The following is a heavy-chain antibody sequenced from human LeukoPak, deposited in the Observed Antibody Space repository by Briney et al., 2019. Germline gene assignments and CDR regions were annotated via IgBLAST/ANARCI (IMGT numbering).Heavy chain of an antibody. CDR3: ARHRSLDY. J-gene: IGHJ4*02. CDR2: IYPGDSVT. V-gene: IGHV5-51*01. D-gene: IGHD3-10*01. CDR1: GYSFSSYY. Sequence: GESLKISCKTSGYSFSSYYIGWVRQMPGKGLEWMGIIYPGDSVTRYGPPFQGQVTFSVDKSISTAYLQWSSLKASDTAMYYCARHRSLDYWGQGTLVTVSS.